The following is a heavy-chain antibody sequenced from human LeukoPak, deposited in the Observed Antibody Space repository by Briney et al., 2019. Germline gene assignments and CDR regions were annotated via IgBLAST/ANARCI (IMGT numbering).Heavy chain of an antibody. CDR3: ARESLGYGAEKANAFDI. J-gene: IGHJ3*02. CDR1: GYTFTGYY. Sequence: ASVKVSCKASGYTFTGYYMHWVRQAPGQGLEWMGWINPNSGGTNYAQKFQGRVTMTRDTSISTAYMELSRLRSDDTAVYYCARESLGYGAEKANAFDIWGQRTMVTVSS. D-gene: IGHD4-17*01. CDR2: INPNSGGT. V-gene: IGHV1-2*02.